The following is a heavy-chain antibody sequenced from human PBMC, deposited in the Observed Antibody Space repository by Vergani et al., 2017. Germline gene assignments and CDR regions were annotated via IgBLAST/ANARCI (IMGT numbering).Heavy chain of an antibody. D-gene: IGHD6-13*01. Sequence: QVQLVQSGAEVKKPGSSVKVSCKASGGTFSSYTISWVRQAPGQGLEWMGRIIPILGIANYAQKFQGRVTITADKSTSTAYMELSSLRSEDTAVYYCAREAYSSSWYGPSQIVYWGQGTLVTVSS. CDR1: GGTFSSYT. J-gene: IGHJ4*02. CDR3: AREAYSSSWYGPSQIVY. V-gene: IGHV1-69*08. CDR2: IIPILGIA.